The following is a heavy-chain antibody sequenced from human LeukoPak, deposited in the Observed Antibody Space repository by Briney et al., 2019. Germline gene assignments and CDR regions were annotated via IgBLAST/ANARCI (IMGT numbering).Heavy chain of an antibody. D-gene: IGHD3-10*01. CDR1: GFTFSSYA. CDR3: ATLGGGSGTPENWFDP. V-gene: IGHV3-30*04. Sequence: PGRSLRLSCAASGFTFSSYAMHWVRQAPGKGLEWVGVISYDGSNKYYADSVKGRFTISRDNSKNTLYLQMNSLRAEDTAVYYCATLGGGSGTPENWFDPWGQGTLVTVSS. J-gene: IGHJ5*02. CDR2: ISYDGSNK.